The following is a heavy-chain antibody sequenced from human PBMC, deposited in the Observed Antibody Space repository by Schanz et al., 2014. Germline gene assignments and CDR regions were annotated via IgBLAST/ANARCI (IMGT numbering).Heavy chain of an antibody. CDR3: SRGGVDEGSPPLDH. V-gene: IGHV7-4-1*02. Sequence: QVQLVQSGSELRTPGASVKVSCWASGYTFTNYYMNWLRQAPGQGLEWMGCIQTNSGNRTNAQGFRGHVVFTVETDANKTYLQINSKKAEDNAVDYCSRGGVDEGSPPLDHWGQGTLVTVSS. J-gene: IGHJ4*02. CDR1: GYTFTNYY. D-gene: IGHD1-26*01. CDR2: IQTNSGNR.